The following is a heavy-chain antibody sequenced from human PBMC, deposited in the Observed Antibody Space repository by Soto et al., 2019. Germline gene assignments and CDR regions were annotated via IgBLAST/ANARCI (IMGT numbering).Heavy chain of an antibody. J-gene: IGHJ6*02. CDR1: GFTFSSCT. CDR3: SGCSGGACHKNYGMDV. CDR2: ISPSSGHI. V-gene: IGHV3-21*06. D-gene: IGHD2-15*01. Sequence: EVHLVESGGGLVKPGGSLRLSCAVSGFTFSSCTMNWVRQAPGKGLEWVSSISPSSGHIYYADSVKGRFTISRDNAKNSLFLQRNSLRGEDTAVYYCSGCSGGACHKNYGMDVWGQGTTVTVSS.